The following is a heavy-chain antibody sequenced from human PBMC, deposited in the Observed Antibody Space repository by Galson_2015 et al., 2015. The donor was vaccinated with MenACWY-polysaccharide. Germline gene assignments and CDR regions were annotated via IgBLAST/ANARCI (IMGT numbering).Heavy chain of an antibody. V-gene: IGHV3-53*01. CDR1: GFTVSSNY. Sequence: SLRLSCAVSGFTVSSNYVTWVRQAPGKGLEWVSVIHNTGNTYYADSVKGRFTTSRDNSKNTLYLQMNSLRAEDTAVYYCASLTIAWGQGTLVTVSS. D-gene: IGHD3-10*01. CDR3: ASLTIA. J-gene: IGHJ4*02. CDR2: IHNTGNT.